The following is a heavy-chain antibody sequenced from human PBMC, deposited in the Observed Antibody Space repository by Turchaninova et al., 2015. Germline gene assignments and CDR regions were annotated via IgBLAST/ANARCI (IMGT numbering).Heavy chain of an antibody. CDR3: STDQTDYGSGKGGLDV. J-gene: IGHJ6*02. Sequence: QVQLQDSGPGLPKPSQTLSHHLTVSGTPINSIEHDWTSIRQRPGKGLDWIGHIANSGSTSYNPSLKSRLIISLDKSENQFSLKMTSVTAADTAVYYCSTDQTDYGSGKGGLDVWGQGTTVTVSS. CDR2: IANSGST. CDR1: GTPINSIEHD. V-gene: IGHV4-31*03. D-gene: IGHD3-10*01.